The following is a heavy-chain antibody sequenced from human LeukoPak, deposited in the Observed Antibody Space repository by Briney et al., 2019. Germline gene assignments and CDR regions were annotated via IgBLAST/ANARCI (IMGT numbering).Heavy chain of an antibody. CDR3: ARALPGCGSINCYGLET. J-gene: IGHJ5*02. D-gene: IGHD2-2*01. CDR1: LGTLSSDA. CDR2: INTNTVNP. V-gene: IGHV7-4-1*02. Sequence: ASVKVSCKASLGTLSSDAISWGRQAPGHGLEWMGGINTNTVNPTYGQGFTGRFVFSLDTSVNTAYLQISSLQAEDTAVYYCARALPGCGSINCYGLETWGQGTLVTVSS.